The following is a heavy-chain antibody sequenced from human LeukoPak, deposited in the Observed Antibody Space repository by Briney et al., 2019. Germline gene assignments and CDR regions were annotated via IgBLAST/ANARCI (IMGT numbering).Heavy chain of an antibody. V-gene: IGHV3-33*01. CDR1: GFTFSSYG. CDR2: IWYDGSNK. J-gene: IGHJ5*02. Sequence: PGRSLRLSCAASGFTFSSYGMHWVRQAPGKGLEWVAVIWYDGSNKYYADSVKGRFTISRDNSKNTLYLQMNSLRPEDSAVYYCARDRLEWFGQLPPGFDPWGQGTLVIVSS. D-gene: IGHD3-10*01. CDR3: ARDRLEWFGQLPPGFDP.